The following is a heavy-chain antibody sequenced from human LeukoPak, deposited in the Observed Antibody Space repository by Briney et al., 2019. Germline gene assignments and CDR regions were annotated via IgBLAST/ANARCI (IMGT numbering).Heavy chain of an antibody. CDR3: ARGTKLPLLARSGYSDLFDY. J-gene: IGHJ4*02. Sequence: PSETLSLTCAVYGGSFSGYYWSWIRQPPGKGLEWIGEINHSGSTNYNPSLKSRVTISVDTSKNQFSLKLSSVTAADTAVYYCARGTKLPLLARSGYSDLFDYWGQGTLVTVSS. CDR2: INHSGST. D-gene: IGHD3-22*01. V-gene: IGHV4-34*01. CDR1: GGSFSGYY.